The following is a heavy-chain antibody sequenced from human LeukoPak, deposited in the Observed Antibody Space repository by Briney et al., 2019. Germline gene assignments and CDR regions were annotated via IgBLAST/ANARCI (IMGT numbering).Heavy chain of an antibody. J-gene: IGHJ6*02. CDR3: ATLQQRYCSGGSCFTYYYYYYGMDV. CDR2: ISGSGGST. Sequence: GGSLRLSCAASGFTFSSYAMSWVRQAPGKGLEWVSAISGSGGSTYYADSVKGRFTISRDNSKNTLYLQMNSLRAEDTAVYYCATLQQRYCSGGSCFTYYYYYYGMDVWGQGTTVTVSS. CDR1: GFTFSSYA. V-gene: IGHV3-23*01. D-gene: IGHD2-15*01.